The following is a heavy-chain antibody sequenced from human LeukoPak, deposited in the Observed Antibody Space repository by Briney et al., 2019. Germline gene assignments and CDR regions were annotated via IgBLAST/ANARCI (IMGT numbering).Heavy chain of an antibody. D-gene: IGHD4-17*01. CDR1: GFTFSSYS. CDR3: ARDVYGDYDAFDI. Sequence: GGPRRLSCAASGFTFSSYSMNWLRQAPGKGLERVSSISSSSSYIYYADSVRGRFTITRDNAKNSLYLQIKSLRAEDTAVYYCARDVYGDYDAFDIWGQGTMVTVSS. CDR2: ISSSSSYI. V-gene: IGHV3-21*01. J-gene: IGHJ3*02.